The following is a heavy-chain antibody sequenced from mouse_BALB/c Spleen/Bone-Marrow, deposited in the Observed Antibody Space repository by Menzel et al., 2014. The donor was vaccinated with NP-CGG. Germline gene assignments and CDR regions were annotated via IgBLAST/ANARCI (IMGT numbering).Heavy chain of an antibody. CDR1: GYTFTSYY. CDR3: ARNGYFFDY. CDR2: IYPGDASS. D-gene: IGHD2-2*01. V-gene: IGHV1S56*01. Sequence: QVQLQQSGPELVKPGASVTMSCRASGYTFTSYYIHWVKQRPGQGLEWIGWIYPGDASSKYNEKFKGKTTLTADKSSSTAYMLLSSLTSEDSAIYFCARNGYFFDYWGQGTTLTVSS. J-gene: IGHJ2*01.